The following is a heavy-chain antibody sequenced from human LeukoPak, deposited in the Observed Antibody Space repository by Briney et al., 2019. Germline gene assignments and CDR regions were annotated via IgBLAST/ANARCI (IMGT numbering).Heavy chain of an antibody. V-gene: IGHV4-38-2*02. D-gene: IGHD1-1*01. CDR2: TYYSGTT. CDR1: AYSIGSVSS. CDR3: ARFKQLGRSFDS. Sequence: SETMSPTCTVYAYSIGSVSSWGWIRQPPGKGLEWIGNTYYSGTTYYNPSLKSRVTISVDTSKNQFSLTLNSVTAADTAVYFCARFKQLGRSFDSWGLGSLVTVSS. J-gene: IGHJ4*02.